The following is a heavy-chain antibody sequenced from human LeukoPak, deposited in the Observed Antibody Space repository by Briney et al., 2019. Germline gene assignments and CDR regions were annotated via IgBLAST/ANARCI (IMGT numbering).Heavy chain of an antibody. CDR3: ATTRYYGSGSYYFDY. CDR2: FDPEDGET. Sequence: ASVKVSCKVSGYTLTELSMHWGRQAPGKGLEWMGGFDPEDGETIYAQKFQGRVTMTEDTSTDTAYMELSSLRSEDTAVYYCATTRYYGSGSYYFDYWGQGTLVTVSS. CDR1: GYTLTELS. J-gene: IGHJ4*02. D-gene: IGHD3-10*01. V-gene: IGHV1-24*01.